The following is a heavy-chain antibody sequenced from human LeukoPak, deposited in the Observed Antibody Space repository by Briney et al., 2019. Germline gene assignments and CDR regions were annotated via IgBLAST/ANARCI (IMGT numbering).Heavy chain of an antibody. D-gene: IGHD6-19*01. CDR3: AIAPLSSGLNYYYYYMDV. Sequence: GGSLRLSCAASGFTFSSYGMSWVRQAPGKGLEWVSAISGSGGSTYYADSVKGRFTISRDNSKNTLYLQMNSLRAEDTAVYYCAIAPLSSGLNYYYYYMDVWGKGTTVTISS. V-gene: IGHV3-23*01. CDR1: GFTFSSYG. J-gene: IGHJ6*03. CDR2: ISGSGGST.